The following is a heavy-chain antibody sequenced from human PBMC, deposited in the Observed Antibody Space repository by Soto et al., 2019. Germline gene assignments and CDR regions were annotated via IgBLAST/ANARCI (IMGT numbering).Heavy chain of an antibody. CDR2: IYYSGST. CDR3: ARSDLCGGDCYFDY. D-gene: IGHD2-21*02. V-gene: IGHV4-59*01. Sequence: SETLSLTCTVSGGSISSYHWSWIRQPPGKGLEWIGYIYYSGSTNYNPSLKSRVTISVDTSKNQFSLKLSSVTAADTAVYYCARSDLCGGDCYFDYWGQGTLVTVSS. J-gene: IGHJ4*02. CDR1: GGSISSYH.